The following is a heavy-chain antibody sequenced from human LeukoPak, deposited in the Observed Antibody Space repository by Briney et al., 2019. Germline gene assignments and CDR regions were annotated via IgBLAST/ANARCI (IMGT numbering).Heavy chain of an antibody. D-gene: IGHD5-18*01. CDR1: GGSFSGYY. V-gene: IGHV4-34*01. J-gene: IGHJ2*01. CDR3: ARQRYSYGRRSWNWYFDL. CDR2: INHSGST. Sequence: SETLSLTCAVYGGSFSGYYWSWIRQPPGKGLEWIGEINHSGSTNYNPSLKSRATISVDTSKNQFSLKLSSVTAADTAVYYCARQRYSYGRRSWNWYFDLWGRGTLVTVSS.